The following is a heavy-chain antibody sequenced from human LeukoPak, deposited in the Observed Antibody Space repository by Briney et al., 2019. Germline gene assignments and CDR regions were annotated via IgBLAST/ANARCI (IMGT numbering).Heavy chain of an antibody. D-gene: IGHD2-2*02. CDR3: ARGYQDIVVVPAAILDFDY. CDR1: GASISSYY. V-gene: IGHV4-59*12. Sequence: TSETLSLTCTVSGASISSYYWSWIRQPPGKGLEYIGYIHYSGITNYNPSLKSRVTISVDTSKNQFSLKLSSVTAADTAVYYCARGYQDIVVVPAAILDFDYWGQGTLVTVSS. J-gene: IGHJ4*02. CDR2: IHYSGIT.